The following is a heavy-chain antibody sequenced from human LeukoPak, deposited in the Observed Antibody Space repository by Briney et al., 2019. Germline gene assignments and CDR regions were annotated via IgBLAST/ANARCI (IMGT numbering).Heavy chain of an antibody. Sequence: ASVKVSCKASGYTFTSYGISWVRQAPGQGLEWMGWISAYNGNTNYAQKLQGRVTMTTDTSTSTAYMELRSLRSDDTAVYYCARDGGVRYFDRSRPTRPFDPWGQGTLVTVSS. J-gene: IGHJ5*02. CDR3: ARDGGVRYFDRSRPTRPFDP. CDR1: GYTFTSYG. V-gene: IGHV1-18*01. CDR2: ISAYNGNT. D-gene: IGHD3-9*01.